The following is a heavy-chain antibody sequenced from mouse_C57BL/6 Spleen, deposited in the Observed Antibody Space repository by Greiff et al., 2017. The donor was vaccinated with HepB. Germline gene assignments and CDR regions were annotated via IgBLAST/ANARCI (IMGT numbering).Heavy chain of an antibody. CDR2: ISSGGSYT. Sequence: EVMLVESGGDLVKPGGSLKLSCAASGFTFSSYGMSWVRQTPDKRLEWVATISSGGSYTFYPDSVKGRFTISRDNAKNTLYLQMSSLKSEDTAMYYSARQTAQATYAMDYWGQGTSVTVSS. CDR3: ARQTAQATYAMDY. D-gene: IGHD3-2*02. V-gene: IGHV5-6*01. J-gene: IGHJ4*01. CDR1: GFTFSSYG.